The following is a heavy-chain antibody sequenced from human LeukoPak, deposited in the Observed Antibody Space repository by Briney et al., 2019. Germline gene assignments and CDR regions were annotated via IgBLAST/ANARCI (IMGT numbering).Heavy chain of an antibody. Sequence: PSETLSLTCAGYGGSFSGYYWSWIRQPPGKGLEWIREINHSGSTNYNPSLKSRVTISVDTSKNQFSLKLSSVTAADTAVYYCAREPVWVGATVYYFDYWGQGTLVTVSS. CDR3: AREPVWVGATVYYFDY. CDR1: GGSFSGYY. CDR2: INHSGST. D-gene: IGHD1-26*01. V-gene: IGHV4-34*01. J-gene: IGHJ4*02.